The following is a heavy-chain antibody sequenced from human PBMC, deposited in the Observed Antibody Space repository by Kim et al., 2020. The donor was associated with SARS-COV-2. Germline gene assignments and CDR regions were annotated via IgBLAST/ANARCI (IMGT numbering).Heavy chain of an antibody. V-gene: IGHV1-46*01. CDR3: ARDNIDWSFDY. D-gene: IGHD3-9*01. CDR1: GYTFTSHK. J-gene: IGHJ4*02. Sequence: ASVKFSCKASGYTFTSHKIHWVRQAPGQGLEWMGIITPIDAFTSYAQKFQGRVTMTSDTSTSTVNMELSSLRSEDTAVYYCARDNIDWSFDYWGQGTLVTVSS. CDR2: ITPIDAFT.